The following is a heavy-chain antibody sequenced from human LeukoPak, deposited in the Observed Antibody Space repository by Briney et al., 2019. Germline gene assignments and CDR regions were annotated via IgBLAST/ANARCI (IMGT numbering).Heavy chain of an antibody. Sequence: ASVKVSCKASGYTFTSYGISWVRQAPGQGLEWMGWINTNTGNPTYAQGFTGRFVFSLDTSVSTAYLQISSLKAEDTAVYYCARERITMVRGPKGNWFDPWGQGTLVTVSS. V-gene: IGHV7-4-1*02. CDR2: INTNTGNP. J-gene: IGHJ5*02. D-gene: IGHD3-10*01. CDR3: ARERITMVRGPKGNWFDP. CDR1: GYTFTSYG.